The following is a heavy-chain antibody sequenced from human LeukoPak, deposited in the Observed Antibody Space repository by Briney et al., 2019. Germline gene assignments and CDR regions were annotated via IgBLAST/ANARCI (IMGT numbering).Heavy chain of an antibody. V-gene: IGHV1-69*05. Sequence: GASVKVSCKASGGTFSSYAISWVRQAPGQGLEWMGGIIPIFGTANYAQKFQGRVTITTDESTSTAYMELSSLRSEDTAVYYCARDAASTTDPYYFDYWGQGTPVTVSS. CDR1: GGTFSSYA. J-gene: IGHJ4*02. CDR3: ARDAASTTDPYYFDY. CDR2: IIPIFGTA. D-gene: IGHD4-17*01.